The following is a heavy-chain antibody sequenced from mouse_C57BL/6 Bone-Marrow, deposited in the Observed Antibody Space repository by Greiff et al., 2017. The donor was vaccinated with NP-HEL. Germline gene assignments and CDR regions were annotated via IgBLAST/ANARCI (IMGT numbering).Heavy chain of an antibody. V-gene: IGHV1-52*01. CDR2: IDPSDSET. Sequence: VKQSCKASGYTFTSYWMHWVKQRPIQGLEWIGNIDPSDSETHYNQKFKDKATLTVDKSSSTAYMQLSSLTSEDSAVYYCARFYGNYYFDYWGQGTTLTVSS. D-gene: IGHD2-1*01. CDR3: ARFYGNYYFDY. J-gene: IGHJ2*01. CDR1: GYTFTSYW.